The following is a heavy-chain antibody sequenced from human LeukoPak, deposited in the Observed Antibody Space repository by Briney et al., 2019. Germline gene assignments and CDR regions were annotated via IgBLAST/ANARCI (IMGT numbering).Heavy chain of an antibody. CDR1: GFTFSSYG. CDR2: ISSSSSTI. V-gene: IGHV3-48*01. CDR3: ARRTGVRLTYHFDY. J-gene: IGHJ4*02. D-gene: IGHD3/OR15-3a*01. Sequence: GGSLRLSCAASGFTFSSYGMSWVRQAPGKGLEWVSYISSSSSTIYYAGSVKGRFTISRDNAKNSLYLQMNSLRAEDTAVYYCARRTGVRLTYHFDYWGQGTLVTVSS.